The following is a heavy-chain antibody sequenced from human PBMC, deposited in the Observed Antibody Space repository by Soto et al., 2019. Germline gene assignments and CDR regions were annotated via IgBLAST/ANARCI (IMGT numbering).Heavy chain of an antibody. Sequence: PSETLSLTCNVSGVSMTTGSYFWSWIRQPPGKGLEWIGYVFRSGSVNYSPSYKSRVTISRDTSKNQFSLMWKSVTAADTAVYFCARARNRYFDYWGQGALVTVSS. V-gene: IGHV4-61*01. CDR2: VFRSGSV. CDR1: GVSMTTGSYF. J-gene: IGHJ4*02. D-gene: IGHD1-1*01. CDR3: ARARNRYFDY.